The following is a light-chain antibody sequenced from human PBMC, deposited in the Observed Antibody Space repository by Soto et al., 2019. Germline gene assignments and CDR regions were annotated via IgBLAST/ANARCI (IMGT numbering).Light chain of an antibody. CDR2: SNS. J-gene: IGLJ2*01. CDR3: STWDDSLNGLI. V-gene: IGLV1-44*01. CDR1: SSNIKTNG. Sequence: QSVLAQPPSASGTPGQTATISCSGGSSNIKTNGVSWYQQVPGAAPKLLIYSNSQRPSGAPDRFSGSKSGTSASLAISGLQSEDEATYHCSTWDDSLNGLIFGGGTKVTVL.